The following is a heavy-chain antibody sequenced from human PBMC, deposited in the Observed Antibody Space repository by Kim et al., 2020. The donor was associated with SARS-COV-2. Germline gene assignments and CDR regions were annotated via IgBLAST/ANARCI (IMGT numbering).Heavy chain of an antibody. Sequence: SLKSRLSISVDTSQNQFSLKLSSVTPADTAVYYCARVKFNTIWDYYYGLDVWGQGTTVTVSS. CDR3: ARVKFNTIWDYYYGLDV. J-gene: IGHJ6*02. V-gene: IGHV4-31*02. D-gene: IGHD7-27*01.